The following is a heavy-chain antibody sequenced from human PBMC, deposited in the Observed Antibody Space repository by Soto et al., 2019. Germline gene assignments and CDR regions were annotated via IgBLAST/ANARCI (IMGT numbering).Heavy chain of an antibody. J-gene: IGHJ4*02. D-gene: IGHD3-22*01. CDR3: GRGDWYYYDSSRGYFDY. CDR2: ISSSSTI. V-gene: IGHV3-48*02. CDR1: GFTFSSYS. Sequence: PGGSLRLSCVSSGFTFSSYSMNWVRQAPGKGLEWVSYISSSSTIYYADSVKGRFTISRDNAKNSLYLQMNSLRDEDTAVYYCGRGDWYYYDSSRGYFDYWGQGTLVTVSS.